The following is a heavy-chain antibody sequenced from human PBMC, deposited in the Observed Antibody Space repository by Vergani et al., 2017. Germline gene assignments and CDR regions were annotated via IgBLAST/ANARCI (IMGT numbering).Heavy chain of an antibody. CDR1: GGSISSGSYY. J-gene: IGHJ6*02. CDR2: IYTSGST. V-gene: IGHV4-61*02. CDR3: ARDDYGGDYYYYGMDV. D-gene: IGHD4-17*01. Sequence: QVQLQESGPGLVKPSQTLSLTCTVSGGSISSGSYYWSWIRQPAGKVLEWIGRIYTSGSTNYNPSLKSRVTISVDTSKNQFSLKLSSVTAADTAVYYCARDDYGGDYYYYGMDVWGQGTTVTVSS.